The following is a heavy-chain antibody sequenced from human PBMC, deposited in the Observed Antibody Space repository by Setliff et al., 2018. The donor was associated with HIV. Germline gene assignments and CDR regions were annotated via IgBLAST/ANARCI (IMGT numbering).Heavy chain of an antibody. D-gene: IGHD6-19*01. CDR3: AKWHSTAWYSGYYIDN. CDR2: ISGPGSSS. Sequence: GGSLRLSCAASGFTFSSYSMNWVRQAPGKGLEWVSSISGPGSSSYYADSVKGRFTISRDNSKDTLFLQMNVLSAGDTAIYYCAKWHSTAWYSGYYIDNWGQGTQVTVSS. V-gene: IGHV3-23*01. CDR1: GFTFSSYS. J-gene: IGHJ4*02.